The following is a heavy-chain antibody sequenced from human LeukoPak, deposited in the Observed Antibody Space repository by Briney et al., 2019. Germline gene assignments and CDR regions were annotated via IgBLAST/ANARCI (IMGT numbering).Heavy chain of an antibody. J-gene: IGHJ3*02. CDR3: ARDPAPGAFDI. CDR1: GFTFSDYY. Sequence: GGSLRLSCAASGFTFSDYYMSWIRQAPGKGLEWVSYISSSGSTIYHADSVKGRFTISRDNAKNSLYLQMNGLRAEDTAVYSCARDPAPGAFDIWGQGTSVTVSS. V-gene: IGHV3-11*01. CDR2: ISSSGSTI.